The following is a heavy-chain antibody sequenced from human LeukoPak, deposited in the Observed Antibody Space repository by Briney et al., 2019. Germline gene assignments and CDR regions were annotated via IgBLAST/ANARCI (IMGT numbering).Heavy chain of an antibody. J-gene: IGHJ4*02. Sequence: ASVKVSCKASGYTFTGNGITWVRQAPGQGLEWMGWISGYNGNTVYAQMFQGRVTMTTDTSTSTAYMEVTNLRSDDTAVYYCARAYYGDPRGDFDYWGQGTLVTVSS. CDR1: GYTFTGNG. CDR3: ARAYYGDPRGDFDY. D-gene: IGHD4-17*01. CDR2: ISGYNGNT. V-gene: IGHV1-18*01.